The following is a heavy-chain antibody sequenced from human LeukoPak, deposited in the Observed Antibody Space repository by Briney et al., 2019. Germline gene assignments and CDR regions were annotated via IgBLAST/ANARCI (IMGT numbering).Heavy chain of an antibody. CDR2: IYDGGNT. D-gene: IGHD6-13*01. V-gene: IGHV4-59*01. CDR1: LGSFTSYY. J-gene: IGHJ1*01. Sequence: PSETLSLTCTVSLGSFTSYYWSWIRQPPGKGLEWIAYIYDGGNTNYNPSLKSRVTISVDTSKNQFSLKLSSVTAADTAMYYCASHSLTAAGIVRHWGQGTLVTVSS. CDR3: ASHSLTAAGIVRH.